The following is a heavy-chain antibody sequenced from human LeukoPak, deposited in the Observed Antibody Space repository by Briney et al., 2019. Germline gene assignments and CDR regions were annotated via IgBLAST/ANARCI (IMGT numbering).Heavy chain of an antibody. Sequence: GGSLRLSCAASGFTFSRSWMHWVRQAPGKGLEWVASIKEDGSEKYYVDSVKGRFTMSRDNAKNTLYLQMNSLRAEDTAVYYCARARAVVTATPGYWGQGTLVIVSS. CDR3: ARARAVVTATPGY. CDR2: IKEDGSEK. J-gene: IGHJ4*02. D-gene: IGHD2-21*02. V-gene: IGHV3-7*01. CDR1: GFTFSRSW.